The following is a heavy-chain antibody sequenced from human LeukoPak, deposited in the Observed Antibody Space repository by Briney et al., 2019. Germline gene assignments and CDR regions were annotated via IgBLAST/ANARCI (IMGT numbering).Heavy chain of an antibody. V-gene: IGHV4-59*01. Sequence: PSETLSLTCTVSGGSISSYYWSWIRQPPGKGLGWVGYIYYSGSTNYNPSLKSRVTISVDTSKNQFSLKLSSVTAADTAVYYCARLPYGSGSYYYYYGMDVWGQGTTVTVSS. J-gene: IGHJ6*02. CDR3: ARLPYGSGSYYYYYGMDV. D-gene: IGHD3-10*01. CDR2: IYYSGST. CDR1: GGSISSYY.